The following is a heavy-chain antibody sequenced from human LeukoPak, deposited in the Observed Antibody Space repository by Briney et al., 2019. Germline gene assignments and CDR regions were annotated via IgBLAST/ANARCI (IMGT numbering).Heavy chain of an antibody. J-gene: IGHJ4*02. CDR3: ARNSLGYYYDSSGYYYFNY. V-gene: IGHV3-33*01. Sequence: GGSLRLSCAASGFTFSSYGMHWVRQAPGKGLERVAVILYDGSNKYYADSVKGRFTISRDNSKNTLYLQMNSLRAEDTAVYYCARNSLGYYYDSSGYYYFNYWGQGTLVTVSS. D-gene: IGHD3-22*01. CDR1: GFTFSSYG. CDR2: ILYDGSNK.